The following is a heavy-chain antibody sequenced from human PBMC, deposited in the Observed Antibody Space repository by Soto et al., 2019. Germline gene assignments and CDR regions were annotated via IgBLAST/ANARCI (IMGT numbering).Heavy chain of an antibody. CDR3: ARDKPRKNYDFWSGRTPNNWFDP. CDR2: ISAYNGNT. V-gene: IGHV1-18*01. CDR1: GYTFTSYG. Sequence: ASVKVSCKASGYTFTSYGISWVRQAPGQGLEWMGWISAYNGNTNYAQKLQGRVTMTTDTSTSTAYMELRSLRSDDTAVYYCARDKPRKNYDFWSGRTPNNWFDPWGQGTLVTVSS. J-gene: IGHJ5*02. D-gene: IGHD3-3*01.